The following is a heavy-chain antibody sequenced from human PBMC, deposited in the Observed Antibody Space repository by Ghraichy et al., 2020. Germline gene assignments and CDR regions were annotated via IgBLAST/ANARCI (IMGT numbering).Heavy chain of an antibody. CDR1: GGSFSGYY. J-gene: IGHJ4*02. D-gene: IGHD5-18*01. CDR2: INHSGST. V-gene: IGHV4-34*01. Sequence: SQTLSLTCAVYGGSFSGYYWSWIRQPPGKGLEWIGEINHSGSTNYNPSLKSRVTISVDTSKNQFSLKLSSVTAADTAVYYCARGPRGSAMVIRAFRYWGQGTLVTVSS. CDR3: ARGPRGSAMVIRAFRY.